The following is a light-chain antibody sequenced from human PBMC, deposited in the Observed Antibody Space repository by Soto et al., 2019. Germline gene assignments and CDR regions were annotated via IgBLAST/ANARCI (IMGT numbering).Light chain of an antibody. CDR3: QQYNSYPYT. V-gene: IGKV1-5*01. CDR1: QSISSW. Sequence: DIQMTQSPSTPSASVGDRVTITCRASQSISSWLAWYQQKPGKAPKLLIYDASSLESGVPSRFSGSGSGTEFTLTISSLQPDDFATYDCQQYNSYPYTFGQGTKLEIK. J-gene: IGKJ2*01. CDR2: DAS.